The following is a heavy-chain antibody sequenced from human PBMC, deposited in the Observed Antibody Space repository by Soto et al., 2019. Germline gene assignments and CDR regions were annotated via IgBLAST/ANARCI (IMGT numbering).Heavy chain of an antibody. CDR3: ARDRAAVASTFDC. CDR1: GYFMTNGNY. V-gene: IGHV4-38-2*02. D-gene: IGHD6-19*01. Sequence: SETLSLTCAVSGYFMTNGNYWGWIRQSPGKGLEWIGSIYYTGRTYYNPSLKSRVTMSVDTSKNQFSLKLTSVTAADTAVYYCARDRAAVASTFDCWGRGTLVTLSS. J-gene: IGHJ4*02. CDR2: IYYTGRT.